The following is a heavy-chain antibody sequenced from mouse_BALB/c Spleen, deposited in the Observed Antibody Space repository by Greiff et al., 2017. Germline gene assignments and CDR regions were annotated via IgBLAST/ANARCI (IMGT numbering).Heavy chain of an antibody. Sequence: EVKLVESGGGLVKPGGSLKLSCAASGFTFSDYYMYWVRQTPEKRLEWVATISDGGSYTYYPDSAKGRFTISRDNAKNNLYLQMSSLKSEDTAMYYCARGGYGSSLAWFAYWGQGTLVTVSA. J-gene: IGHJ3*01. CDR3: ARGGYGSSLAWFAY. D-gene: IGHD1-1*01. CDR2: ISDGGSYT. V-gene: IGHV5-4*02. CDR1: GFTFSDYY.